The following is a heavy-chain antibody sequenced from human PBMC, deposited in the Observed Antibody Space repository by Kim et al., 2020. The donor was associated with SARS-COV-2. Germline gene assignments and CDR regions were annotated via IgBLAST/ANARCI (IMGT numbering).Heavy chain of an antibody. CDR3: APRRSCSSTNCYLIVDY. CDR1: GFSLSTSGVG. CDR2: IYWDDDK. J-gene: IGHJ4*02. V-gene: IGHV2-5*02. D-gene: IGHD2-2*01. Sequence: SGPTLVNPTQTLTLTCTFSGFSLSTSGVGVGWIRQPPGKALEWLSLIYWDDDKRYNPSLKSRLTITKDNSKNQVVLTMTNMDPVDTATFYCAPRRSCSSTNCYLIVDYWGQGTLVTVSS.